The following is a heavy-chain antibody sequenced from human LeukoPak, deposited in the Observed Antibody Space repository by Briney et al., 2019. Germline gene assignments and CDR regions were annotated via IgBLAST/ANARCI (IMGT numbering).Heavy chain of an antibody. J-gene: IGHJ4*02. CDR3: ARDTDFSIDY. CDR1: GYTFTNYG. CDR2: INTRSGDA. V-gene: IGHV1-18*01. D-gene: IGHD2/OR15-2a*01. Sequence: ASVKVSCKASGYTFTNYGIAWVRQAPGQGLGWMGWINTRSGDAQLAHSLQARVTVTTDTSTSTASMELGSLGSDDTAVYYCARDTDFSIDYWGQGSLVTVSS.